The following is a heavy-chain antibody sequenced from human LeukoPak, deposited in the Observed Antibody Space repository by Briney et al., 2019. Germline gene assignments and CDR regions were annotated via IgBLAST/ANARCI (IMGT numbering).Heavy chain of an antibody. CDR3: AKEGNIAAAGTGYYYMDV. J-gene: IGHJ6*03. V-gene: IGHV3-23*01. CDR2: ISGSGGST. D-gene: IGHD6-13*01. Sequence: PGGSLRLSCAASGFTFSSYAMSWVRQAPGKGLEWVSAISGSGGSTYYADSVKGRFTISRDNSKNTLYLQMNSLRAEDTAVYYCAKEGNIAAAGTGYYYMDVWGKGTTVTVSS. CDR1: GFTFSSYA.